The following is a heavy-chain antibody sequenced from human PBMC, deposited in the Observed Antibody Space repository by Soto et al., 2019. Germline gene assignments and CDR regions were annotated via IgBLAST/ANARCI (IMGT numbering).Heavy chain of an antibody. V-gene: IGHV1-18*04. CDR3: ESERQWEPLLY. J-gene: IGHJ4*02. D-gene: IGHD1-26*01. CDR1: GYTFTNYG. CDR2: GRAYNRNS. Sequence: QVQLVQSGGEVKKPGASVRLSCKTSGYTFTNYGLTWVRQAPGQGLEWIGWGRAYNRNSNFTQKFEDRVTLITDISTKTAYLELRSFRYEDKDVYYCESERQWEPLLYWGEGTLLTVSP.